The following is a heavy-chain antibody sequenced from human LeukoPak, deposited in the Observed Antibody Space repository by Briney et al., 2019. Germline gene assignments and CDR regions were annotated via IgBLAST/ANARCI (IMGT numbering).Heavy chain of an antibody. CDR3: ARDSERNYYDSSGYYYVYNWFDP. CDR2: IYYSGST. D-gene: IGHD3-22*01. CDR1: GGSISNYY. V-gene: IGHV4-59*12. J-gene: IGHJ5*02. Sequence: SETLSLTCTVSGGSISNYYWGWIRQPPGKGLEWIGHIYYSGSTNYNPSLKSRVTISVDTSKNQFSLKLSSVTAADTAVYYCARDSERNYYDSSGYYYVYNWFDPWGQGTLVTVSS.